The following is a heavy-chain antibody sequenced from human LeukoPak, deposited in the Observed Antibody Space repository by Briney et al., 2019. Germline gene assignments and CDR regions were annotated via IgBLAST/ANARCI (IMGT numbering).Heavy chain of an antibody. Sequence: ASVKVSCKASGYTFTSYGISWVRQAPGQGLEWMGWISAYNGNTNYAQKLQGGVTMTTDTSTSTAYMELRSLRSDDTAVYYCARGYSSSWYGYYYYYYGMDVWGQGTTVTVSS. J-gene: IGHJ6*02. CDR3: ARGYSSSWYGYYYYYYGMDV. V-gene: IGHV1-18*01. D-gene: IGHD6-13*01. CDR2: ISAYNGNT. CDR1: GYTFTSYG.